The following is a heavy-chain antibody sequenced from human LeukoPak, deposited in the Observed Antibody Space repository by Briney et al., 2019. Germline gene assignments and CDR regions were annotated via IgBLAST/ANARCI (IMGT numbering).Heavy chain of an antibody. Sequence: ASVTVSCKASGYTFTGYYMHWVRQAPGQGLEWMGRINPNSGGTNYAQKFQGRVTMTRDTSISTAYMELSRLRSDDTAVYYCARVRTYYDILTGYYNDAFDTWGQGTMVTVSS. CDR3: ARVRTYYDILTGYYNDAFDT. J-gene: IGHJ3*02. D-gene: IGHD3-9*01. CDR2: INPNSGGT. V-gene: IGHV1-2*02. CDR1: GYTFTGYY.